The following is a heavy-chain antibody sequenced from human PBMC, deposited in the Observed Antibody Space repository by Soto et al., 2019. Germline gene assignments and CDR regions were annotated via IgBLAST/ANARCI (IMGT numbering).Heavy chain of an antibody. V-gene: IGHV1-8*01. CDR3: AADKAGYFDL. CDR1: GYSFTSYD. Sequence: QVQLVQSGAEVKKPGASVKVSCKASGYSFTSYDINWVRQATGQGLEWMGWMNPNSGNTGYAQKFQGRVTMTRNTSIRTAYLELTSLRSEDTAVYFCAADKAGYFDLWGRGTRVTVSS. CDR2: MNPNSGNT. J-gene: IGHJ2*01.